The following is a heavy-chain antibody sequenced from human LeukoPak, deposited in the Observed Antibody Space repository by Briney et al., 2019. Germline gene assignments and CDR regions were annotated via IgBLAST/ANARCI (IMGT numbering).Heavy chain of an antibody. CDR2: INHSGST. CDR3: ARGGPRIPTYYFDS. J-gene: IGHJ4*02. Sequence: PSETLSLTCAVYGGSFSGYYWSWIRQPPGKGLEWIGEINHSGSTNYNPSLRSRVTISVDTSKNHFSLKLSSVTAADTAVYYCARGGPRIPTYYFDSWGQGTLVTVSS. V-gene: IGHV4-34*01. D-gene: IGHD5-18*01. CDR1: GGSFSGYY.